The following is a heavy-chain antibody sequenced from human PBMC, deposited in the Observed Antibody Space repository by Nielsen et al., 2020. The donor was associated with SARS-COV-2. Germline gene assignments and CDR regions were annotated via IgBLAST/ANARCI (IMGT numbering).Heavy chain of an antibody. CDR2: INSDGSNT. Sequence: VRQAPGKGLMWVSRINSDGSNTAYADSVKGRFTISRDNAKNTVYLQMSSLRAEDTAVYYCVGREYSSSWYSFWFGLDGMDVWGQGTTVTVSS. D-gene: IGHD6-13*01. V-gene: IGHV3-74*01. J-gene: IGHJ6*02. CDR3: VGREYSSSWYSFWFGLDGMDV.